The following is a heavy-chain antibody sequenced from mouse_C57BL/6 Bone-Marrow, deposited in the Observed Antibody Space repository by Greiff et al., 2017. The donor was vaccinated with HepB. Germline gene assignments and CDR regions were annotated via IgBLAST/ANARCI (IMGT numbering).Heavy chain of an antibody. CDR1: GFNIKDDY. V-gene: IGHV14-4*01. CDR3: TTTGG. J-gene: IGHJ3*01. Sequence: EVKLEESGAELVRPGASVKLSCTASGFNIKDDYMHWVKQRPEQGLEWIGWIDPENGDTEYASKFQGKATITSDTSSNPAYLQLSSLTSEDTAVYYCTTTGGWGQGTLVTVSA. CDR2: IDPENGDT.